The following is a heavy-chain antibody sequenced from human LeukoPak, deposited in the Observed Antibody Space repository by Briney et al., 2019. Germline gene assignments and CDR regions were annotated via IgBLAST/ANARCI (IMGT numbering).Heavy chain of an antibody. D-gene: IGHD2-2*01. CDR2: ISGNGGST. J-gene: IGHJ4*02. CDR3: AKDRSSSTSCSNY. Sequence: GGSLRLSCAGSGFTVSSTYMSWVRQAPGKGLEWVSGISGNGGSTSYADSVKGRFTISRDNSKNTLYLQMNSLRAEDTAVYYCAKDRSSSTSCSNYWGQGTLVTVSS. CDR1: GFTVSSTY. V-gene: IGHV3-23*01.